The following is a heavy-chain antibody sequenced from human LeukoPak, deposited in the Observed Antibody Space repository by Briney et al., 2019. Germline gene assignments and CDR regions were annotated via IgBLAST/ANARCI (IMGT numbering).Heavy chain of an antibody. CDR2: ISYDGSNK. D-gene: IGHD3-3*01. Sequence: GGSLRLSCAASGFTFSNYGMHWVRQVPGKGLEWVAVISYDGSNKYFADSVKGRFTISRDNSKNTLYLQMNSLRAEDTAVYYCAFPYYDFWSGYKHWGQGTLVTVSS. CDR3: AFPYYDFWSGYKH. J-gene: IGHJ4*02. CDR1: GFTFSNYG. V-gene: IGHV3-30*03.